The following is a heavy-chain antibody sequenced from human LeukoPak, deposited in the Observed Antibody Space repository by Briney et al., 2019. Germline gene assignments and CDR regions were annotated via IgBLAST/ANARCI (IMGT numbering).Heavy chain of an antibody. Sequence: PGGSLRLSCAASAFSFSNYNMNWVRQAPGKGLEWVSSISSSSGYIYYADSVKGRFTISRDNAKNSLYLQMNSLRAEDTAVYYCAEYGEYSSAKDAFDIWGQGTMVTVSS. D-gene: IGHD3-22*01. J-gene: IGHJ3*02. CDR2: ISSSSGYI. CDR1: AFSFSNYN. CDR3: AEYGEYSSAKDAFDI. V-gene: IGHV3-21*01.